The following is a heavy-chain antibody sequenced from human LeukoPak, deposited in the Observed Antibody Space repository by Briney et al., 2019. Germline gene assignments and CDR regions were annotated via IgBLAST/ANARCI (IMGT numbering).Heavy chain of an antibody. Sequence: SETLSLTCAVYGGSFSGYYWSWIRQSPGKGLEWIGEINHSGSTKYNPSLKSRVTISVDTSKNQFSLKLSSVTAADTAVYYCAREFQSMVRGVIKISDSDYWGQGTLVTVSS. CDR2: INHSGST. J-gene: IGHJ4*02. CDR3: AREFQSMVRGVIKISDSDY. CDR1: GGSFSGYY. V-gene: IGHV4-34*01. D-gene: IGHD3-10*01.